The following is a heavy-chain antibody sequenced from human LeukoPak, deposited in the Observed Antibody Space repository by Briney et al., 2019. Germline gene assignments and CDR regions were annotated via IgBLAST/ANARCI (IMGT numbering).Heavy chain of an antibody. CDR1: GGSISGYY. CDR2: ISYSGST. V-gene: IGHV4-59*01. Sequence: SDTLSLTCTVSGGSISGYYWNWIQQPPGKGREWIGYISYSGSTNYNPSLKSRVTISVDTSQNQFSLKLDSVAAEDTAVYYWGRDSRGAYDLGYWGEGTLVTVA. J-gene: IGHJ4*02. CDR3: GRDSRGAYDLGY. D-gene: IGHD5-24*01.